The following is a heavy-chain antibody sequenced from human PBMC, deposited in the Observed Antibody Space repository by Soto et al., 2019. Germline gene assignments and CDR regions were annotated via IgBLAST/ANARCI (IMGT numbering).Heavy chain of an antibody. CDR3: ARGRVYSRSDTFDY. V-gene: IGHV3-48*03. Sequence: EVQLVESGGDLVQPGGSLRLSCAASGFTFSSYEITWVRQAPGKGLEWVSYISSGGSTMYYADSVKGRFTISRDNAKNSLYLQMNSLRVEHTAIYYCARGRVYSRSDTFDYWGQGTLVTVSS. J-gene: IGHJ4*02. CDR1: GFTFSSYE. D-gene: IGHD6-6*01. CDR2: ISSGGSTM.